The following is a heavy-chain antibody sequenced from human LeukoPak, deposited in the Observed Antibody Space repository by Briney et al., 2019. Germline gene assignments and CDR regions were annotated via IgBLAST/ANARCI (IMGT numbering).Heavy chain of an antibody. Sequence: GGSLRLSCAASGFTFSSYWMSWVRQTPGKGLEWVANIKQNGSENYYVDSVKGRFTISRDNAKKSLFLQMNSLRADDTAVYYCARGGMWGSLDYWGQGTLLTVFS. V-gene: IGHV3-7*01. J-gene: IGHJ4*02. D-gene: IGHD3-16*01. CDR1: GFTFSSYW. CDR3: ARGGMWGSLDY. CDR2: IKQNGSEN.